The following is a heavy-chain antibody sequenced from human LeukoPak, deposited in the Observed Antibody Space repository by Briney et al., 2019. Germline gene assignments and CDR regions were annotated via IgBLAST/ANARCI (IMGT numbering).Heavy chain of an antibody. CDR3: ARVSAPWIQLWPFDY. D-gene: IGHD5-18*01. Sequence: GGSLRLSCAASGITFSSYWMHWVRQAPGKGLVWVSRINSDGSSTSYADSVKGRFTISRDNAKNTLYLQMNSLRAEDTAVYYCARVSAPWIQLWPFDYWGQGTLVTVSS. CDR2: INSDGSST. CDR1: GITFSSYW. J-gene: IGHJ4*02. V-gene: IGHV3-74*01.